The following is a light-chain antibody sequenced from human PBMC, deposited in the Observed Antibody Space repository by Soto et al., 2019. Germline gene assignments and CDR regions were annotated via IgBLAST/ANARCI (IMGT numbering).Light chain of an antibody. CDR3: QQYASSEGYA. J-gene: IGKJ1*01. CDR2: GAS. Sequence: EIVLTQSPGTLSLSPGERATLSCRASQSVSSTYLAWYQQKPGQAPRLLIYGASSRATGIPDRFSGSGSGTGFTLTINGLEAEDLAVFYCQQYASSEGYAFGQGTKVDIK. V-gene: IGKV3-20*01. CDR1: QSVSSTY.